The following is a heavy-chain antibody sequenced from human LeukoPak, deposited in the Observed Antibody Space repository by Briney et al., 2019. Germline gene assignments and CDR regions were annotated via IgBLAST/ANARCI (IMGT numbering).Heavy chain of an antibody. V-gene: IGHV3-53*05. CDR1: EFTVSSNY. J-gene: IGHJ4*02. D-gene: IGHD3-22*01. Sequence: GGSLRLSCAASEFTVSSNYMSWVRQAPGKGLEWVSVIYSGSSTYYVDSVKGRFTISRDNSKNTLYLQMNSLRSEDTAVYYCGYEGDEARSGYYYETDYWGQGTLVTVSS. CDR2: IYSGSST. CDR3: GYEGDEARSGYYYETDY.